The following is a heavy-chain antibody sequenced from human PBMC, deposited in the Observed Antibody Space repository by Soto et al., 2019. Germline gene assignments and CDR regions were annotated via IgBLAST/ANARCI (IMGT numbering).Heavy chain of an antibody. D-gene: IGHD3-22*01. J-gene: IGHJ3*02. CDR3: AKRSKKAYYYDSSGYFDAFDI. CDR2: IIPIFGTA. V-gene: IGHV1-69*13. Sequence: SVKVSCKASGGTFSSYAISWVRQAPGQGLEWMGGIIPIFGTANYAQKFQGRVTITADESTSTAYMELSSLRSEDTAVYYCAKRSKKAYYYDSSGYFDAFDIWGQGTMVTVSS. CDR1: GGTFSSYA.